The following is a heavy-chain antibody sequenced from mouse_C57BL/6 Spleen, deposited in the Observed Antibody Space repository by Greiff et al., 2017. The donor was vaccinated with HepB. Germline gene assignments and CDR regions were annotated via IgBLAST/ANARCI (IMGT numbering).Heavy chain of an antibody. CDR2: INPSNGGT. J-gene: IGHJ1*03. V-gene: IGHV1-53*01. Sequence: VQLQQSGTELVKPGASVKLSCKASGYTFTSYWMHWVKQRPGQGLEWIGNINPSNGGTNYNEKFKSKATLTVDKSSSTAYMQLSSLTSEDSAVYYCARSYYDLDWYFDVWGTGTTVTVSS. CDR3: ARSYYDLDWYFDV. CDR1: GYTFTSYW. D-gene: IGHD1-1*01.